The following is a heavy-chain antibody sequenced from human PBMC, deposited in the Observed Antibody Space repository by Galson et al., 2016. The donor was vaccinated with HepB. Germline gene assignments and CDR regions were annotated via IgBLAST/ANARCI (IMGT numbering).Heavy chain of an antibody. Sequence: SLRLSCAASGLSLSSFMMNWVRQAPGRGLEWVSAISASGEYVPYAASVTGRFAVSRDTAKNTLFLQMTGLSVDDTATYFCARDMQNCRTSTCLGLDQWGQGTLVIVSS. J-gene: IGHJ4*02. CDR3: ARDMQNCRTSTCLGLDQ. D-gene: IGHD2-15*01. CDR2: ISASGEYV. V-gene: IGHV3-21*01. CDR1: GLSLSSFM.